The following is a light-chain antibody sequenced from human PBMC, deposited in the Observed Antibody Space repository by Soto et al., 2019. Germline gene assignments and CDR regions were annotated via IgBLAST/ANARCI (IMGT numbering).Light chain of an antibody. CDR3: SSYTSSSTRV. J-gene: IGLJ1*01. CDR2: EGS. CDR1: SSAVGSYRF. Sequence: QSVLTQPASVSGSPGQSITISCTGSSSAVGSYRFVSWYQHHPGKVPKLIIYEGSKRPSGVSNRFSGSEPGNTASLTISGLQAEDEADYYCSSYTSSSTRVFGTGTKVTVL. V-gene: IGLV2-14*02.